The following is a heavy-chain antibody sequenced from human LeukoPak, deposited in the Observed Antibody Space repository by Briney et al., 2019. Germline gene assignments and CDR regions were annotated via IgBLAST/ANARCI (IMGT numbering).Heavy chain of an antibody. Sequence: GGSLRLSCAASGFTFSSYAMHWVRQAPGKGLEWVAVISYDGSNKYYADSVKGRFTISRDNSKNTLHLQMNSLRAEDTAVYYCARSALVYYFDYWGQGTLVTVSS. D-gene: IGHD5/OR15-5a*01. CDR1: GFTFSSYA. V-gene: IGHV3-30*01. CDR2: ISYDGSNK. CDR3: ARSALVYYFDY. J-gene: IGHJ4*02.